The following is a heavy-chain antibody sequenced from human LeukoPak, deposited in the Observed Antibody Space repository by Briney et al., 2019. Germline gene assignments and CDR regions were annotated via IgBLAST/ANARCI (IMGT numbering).Heavy chain of an antibody. D-gene: IGHD5-24*01. Sequence: PGGSLRLSCAASGFTFSSYGMHWVRQAPGKGLEWVAVISYDGSNKYYADFVKGRFTISRDNSKNTLYLQMNSLRAEDTAVYYCAKDLSWRITLYYFDYWGQGTLVTVSS. V-gene: IGHV3-30*18. CDR1: GFTFSSYG. CDR3: AKDLSWRITLYYFDY. J-gene: IGHJ4*02. CDR2: ISYDGSNK.